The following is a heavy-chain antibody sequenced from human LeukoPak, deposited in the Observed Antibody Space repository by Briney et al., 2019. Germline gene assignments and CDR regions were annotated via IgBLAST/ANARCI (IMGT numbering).Heavy chain of an antibody. V-gene: IGHV1-2*02. D-gene: IGHD1-26*01. CDR1: GYTFTGYY. CDR2: INPNSGGT. Sequence: ASVKVSCKASGYTFTGYYMHWVRQAPGQGLEWMGWINPNSGGTNYAQKFQGRVTMTRDTSISTAYMELSRLRPDDTAVYYCARVKWELLRYFDYWGQGTLVTVSS. J-gene: IGHJ4*02. CDR3: ARVKWELLRYFDY.